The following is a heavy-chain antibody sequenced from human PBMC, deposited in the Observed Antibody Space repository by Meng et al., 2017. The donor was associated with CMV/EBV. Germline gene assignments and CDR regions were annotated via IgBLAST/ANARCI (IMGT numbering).Heavy chain of an antibody. Sequence: GGSLRLSCAASGFTVSSNYMSWVRQAPGKGLEWVSVIYSGGSTYYADSVKGRFTISRDNPKNTLYLQMNSLRAEDTAVYYCARDKVLRLRGGDYYYGMDVWGQGTTVTVSS. J-gene: IGHJ6*02. V-gene: IGHV3-53*01. CDR1: GFTVSSNY. D-gene: IGHD5-12*01. CDR2: IYSGGST. CDR3: ARDKVLRLRGGDYYYGMDV.